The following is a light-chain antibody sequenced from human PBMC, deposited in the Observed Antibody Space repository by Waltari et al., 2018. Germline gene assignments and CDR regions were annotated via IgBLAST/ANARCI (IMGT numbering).Light chain of an antibody. Sequence: SYGLTQPPSVSVSPGQTAKINCSGGVFPRQYAAWYRQRPGQAPILLIYKDIERPSGIPERFSGSSSGTTVTFTISGVQAEDDGDYFCQSTDTNSGTRVFGSGTKVNVL. CDR3: QSTDTNSGTRV. CDR2: KDI. J-gene: IGLJ1*01. CDR1: VFPRQY. V-gene: IGLV3-25*03.